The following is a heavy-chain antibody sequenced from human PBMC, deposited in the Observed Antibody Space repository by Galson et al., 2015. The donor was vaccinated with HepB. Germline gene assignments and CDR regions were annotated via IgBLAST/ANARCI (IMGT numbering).Heavy chain of an antibody. D-gene: IGHD3-10*01. Sequence: QSGAEVKKPGESLRISCKGSGYSFTSYWISWVRQMPGKGLEWMGRIDPSVSYTNSSPSFQGHVTISADQSISTAYLQWSSLKASDTAMYYCASGHPVGTAPGLGGPGIGYYGMDVWGQGTTVTVSS. CDR2: IDPSVSYT. CDR1: GYSFTSYW. CDR3: ASGHPVGTAPGLGGPGIGYYGMDV. J-gene: IGHJ6*02. V-gene: IGHV5-10-1*01.